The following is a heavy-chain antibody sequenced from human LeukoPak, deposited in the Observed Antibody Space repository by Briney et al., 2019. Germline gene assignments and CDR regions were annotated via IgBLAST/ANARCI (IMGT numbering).Heavy chain of an antibody. Sequence: PSETLSLTCTVSGGSITNYYWTWIRQPPGKGLEWIGYIHYSGSTNYNPSLKSRVTISVDTSKNQFSLQLNSVTPEDTAEYYCAGTTDYSSFLAYWGQGTLVTVSS. J-gene: IGHJ4*02. D-gene: IGHD4-11*01. CDR3: AGTTDYSSFLAY. V-gene: IGHV4-59*12. CDR1: GGSITNYY. CDR2: IHYSGST.